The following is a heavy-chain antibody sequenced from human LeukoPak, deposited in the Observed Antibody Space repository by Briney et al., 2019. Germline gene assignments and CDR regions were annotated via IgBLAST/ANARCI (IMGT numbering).Heavy chain of an antibody. Sequence: ASVKVSCKASGYTFTIYGISWVRQAPGQGLEWMGWISAYNGNTNYAQKLQGRVTMTTDTSKSTVYMELRSLRSDDTAVYYCAILGSELLGTAFDYWGQGTLVTVSS. J-gene: IGHJ4*02. CDR3: AILGSELLGTAFDY. CDR1: GYTFTIYG. V-gene: IGHV1-18*01. CDR2: ISAYNGNT. D-gene: IGHD2-15*01.